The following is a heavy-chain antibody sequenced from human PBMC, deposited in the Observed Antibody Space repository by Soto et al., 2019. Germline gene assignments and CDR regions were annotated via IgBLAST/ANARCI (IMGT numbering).Heavy chain of an antibody. V-gene: IGHV4-59*01. J-gene: IGHJ4*02. Sequence: SETLSLTCTVSGGSISSYYWSWIRQPPGKGLEWIGYIYYSGSTNYNPSLKSRVTISVDTSKNQFSLKLSSVTAADTAVYYCARLAVAGTFGDFDYWGQGTLVTVSS. CDR3: ARLAVAGTFGDFDY. CDR1: GGSISSYY. CDR2: IYYSGST. D-gene: IGHD6-19*01.